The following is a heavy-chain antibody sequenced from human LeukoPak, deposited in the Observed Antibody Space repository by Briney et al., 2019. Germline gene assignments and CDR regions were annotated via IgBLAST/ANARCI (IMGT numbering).Heavy chain of an antibody. Sequence: GASVKVSCKASGYTFTGYYMHWVRQAPGQGLEWMGWINPNSGGTNYAQKFQGRVTMTRDTSISTAYMELSRLRSDDTAVYYCAREGSYSSSWQDEYYFDYWGQGTLVTVSS. CDR3: AREGSYSSSWQDEYYFDY. V-gene: IGHV1-2*02. D-gene: IGHD6-13*01. J-gene: IGHJ4*02. CDR2: INPNSGGT. CDR1: GYTFTGYY.